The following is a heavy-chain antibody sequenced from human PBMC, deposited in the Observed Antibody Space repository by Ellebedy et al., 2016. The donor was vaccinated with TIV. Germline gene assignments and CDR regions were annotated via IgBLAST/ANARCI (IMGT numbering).Heavy chain of an antibody. CDR3: AARAPYNYGDPYGMDV. CDR2: IHHSGST. V-gene: IGHV4-30-2*01. Sequence: LRLSCAVSGGSISSGGYSWSWIRQPPGKGLEWIGHIHHSGSTSYNPSLKSRVTISADRPKNQFSLKVTSMTAADAGVYYCAARAPYNYGDPYGMDVWGQGTTVTVSS. CDR1: GGSISSGGYS. D-gene: IGHD5-18*01. J-gene: IGHJ6*02.